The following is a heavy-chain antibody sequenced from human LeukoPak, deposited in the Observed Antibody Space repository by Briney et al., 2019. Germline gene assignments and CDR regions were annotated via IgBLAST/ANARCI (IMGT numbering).Heavy chain of an antibody. D-gene: IGHD6-19*01. CDR3: ARDRRGSGHHYYYGMDV. CDR2: IYHSGST. V-gene: IGHV4-4*02. J-gene: IGHJ6*02. Sequence: SETLSLTCAVSGGSISSSNWWSWVRQPPGKGLEWIGEIYHSGSTNYNPSLKSRVTISVDKSKNQFPLKLSSVTAADTAVYYCARDRRGSGHHYYYGMDVWGQGTTVTASS. CDR1: GGSISSSNW.